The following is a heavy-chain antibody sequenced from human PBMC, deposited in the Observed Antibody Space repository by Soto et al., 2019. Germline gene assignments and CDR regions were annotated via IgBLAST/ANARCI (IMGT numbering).Heavy chain of an antibody. D-gene: IGHD3-3*01. CDR2: ISSSGSTI. CDR1: GFTFSSYE. CDR3: ARDPTPSMITIFGVVIHDAYDGMDV. V-gene: IGHV3-48*03. J-gene: IGHJ6*02. Sequence: PGGSLRLSCAASGFTFSSYEMNWVRQAPGKGLEWVSYISSSGSTIYYADSVKGRFTISRDNAKNSLYLQMNSLRAEDTAVYYCARDPTPSMITIFGVVIHDAYDGMDVWGQGTTVTVSS.